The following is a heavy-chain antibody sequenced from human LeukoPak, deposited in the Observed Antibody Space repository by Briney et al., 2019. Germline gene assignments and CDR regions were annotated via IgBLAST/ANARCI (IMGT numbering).Heavy chain of an antibody. CDR1: GFTFSSYA. Sequence: GGSLRLSCAASGFTFSSYAMHWVRQAPGKGLEWVAVISFDGSNKYYADSVKGRFTVSRDNSKNTLYLQMNSLRAEDTAVYYCAKGSGWTPHDYWGQGTLVTVSS. CDR2: ISFDGSNK. J-gene: IGHJ4*02. CDR3: AKGSGWTPHDY. D-gene: IGHD6-19*01. V-gene: IGHV3-30-3*01.